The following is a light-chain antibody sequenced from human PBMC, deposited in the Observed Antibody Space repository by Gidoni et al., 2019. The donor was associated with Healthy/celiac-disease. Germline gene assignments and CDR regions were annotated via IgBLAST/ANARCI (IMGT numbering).Light chain of an antibody. CDR1: SSDVGGYNY. CDR2: DVS. V-gene: IGLV2-14*03. J-gene: IGLJ2*01. Sequence: QSALTQPASVSGSPGQSITISCAGTSSDVGGYNYVSWYQQHPGKAPRLMHYDVSTRPSGVSNRFSGSTSGNTASMTTAGLQAEDEADYYCSSYTSSSTPVVFGGGTKLTVL. CDR3: SSYTSSSTPVV.